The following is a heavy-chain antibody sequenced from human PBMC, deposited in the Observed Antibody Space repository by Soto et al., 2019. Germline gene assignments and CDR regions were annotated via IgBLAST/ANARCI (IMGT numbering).Heavy chain of an antibody. Sequence: PSETLSLTCTVSGGSISSYFWSWIRQPPGKGLEWIGNIYYSGSTNSNPSLKNRVTISVDTSMSQFSLKLSSVTAADTAMYYCARMISSGWTALDYWGQGTLVTVSS. V-gene: IGHV4-59*01. CDR3: ARMISSGWTALDY. J-gene: IGHJ4*02. CDR2: IYYSGST. D-gene: IGHD6-19*01. CDR1: GGSISSYF.